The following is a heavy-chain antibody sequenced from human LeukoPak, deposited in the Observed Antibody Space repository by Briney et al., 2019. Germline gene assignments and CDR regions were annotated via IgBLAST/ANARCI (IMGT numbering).Heavy chain of an antibody. V-gene: IGHV4-39*01. CDR3: ARGSDSYLDY. Sequence: SETLSLTCTVSGGSISSSSYYWGWIRQPPGKGLEWIGSIYYSGSTYYNPSLKSRVTISVDTSKNQFSLKLSSVTAADTAVYYCARGSDSYLDYWGQGTLVTVSS. J-gene: IGHJ4*02. CDR2: IYYSGST. D-gene: IGHD2-21*01. CDR1: GGSISSSSYY.